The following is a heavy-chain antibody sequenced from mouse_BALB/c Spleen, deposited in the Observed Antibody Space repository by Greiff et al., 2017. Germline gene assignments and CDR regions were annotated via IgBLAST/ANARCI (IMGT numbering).Heavy chain of an antibody. CDR1: GFSLSRYS. D-gene: IGHD1-2*01. J-gene: IGHJ3*01. CDR3: ATHYYGSAWFAY. V-gene: IGHV2-6-4*01. Sequence: VKLVESGPGLVAPSQSLSITCTVSGFSLSRYSVHWVRQPPGKGLEWLGMIWGGGSTDYNSALKSRLSISKDNSKSQVFLKMNSLQTDDTAMYYCATHYYGSAWFAYWGQGTLVTVSA. CDR2: IWGGGST.